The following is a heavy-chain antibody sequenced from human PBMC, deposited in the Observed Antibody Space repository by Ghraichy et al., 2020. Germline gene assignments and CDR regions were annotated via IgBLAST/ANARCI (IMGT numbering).Heavy chain of an antibody. D-gene: IGHD3-10*01. CDR3: ARGFGVDT. J-gene: IGHJ4*02. CDR2: LNTDGTTV. V-gene: IGHV3-74*01. Sequence: GESLNISCAASGFSFNDYWMHWVRQTPGRGLEWVAHLNTDGTTVNYVDSVKGRFTISRDNAKNSVFLQMNSLTVDDTAVYYCARGFGVDTWGQGTQVTVSS. CDR1: GFSFNDYW.